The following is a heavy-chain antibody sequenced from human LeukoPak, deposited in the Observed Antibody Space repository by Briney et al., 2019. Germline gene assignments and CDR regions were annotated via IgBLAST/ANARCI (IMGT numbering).Heavy chain of an antibody. CDR2: ISSSSSYI. CDR3: ARDGSYGDYDLYNWFDP. V-gene: IGHV3-21*01. J-gene: IGHJ5*02. CDR1: GFTFSSYS. Sequence: GGSLRLSCAASGFTFSSYSMNWVRQASGKGLEWVSSISSSSSYIYYADSVKGRFTISRDNAKNSLYLQMNSLRAEDTAVYYCARDGSYGDYDLYNWFDPWGQGTLVTVSS. D-gene: IGHD4-17*01.